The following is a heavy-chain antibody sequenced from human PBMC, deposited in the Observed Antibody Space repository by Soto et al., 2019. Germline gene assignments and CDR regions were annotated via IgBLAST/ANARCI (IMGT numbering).Heavy chain of an antibody. CDR2: IIPIFGTA. Sequence: QVQLVQSGAEVKKLGSSVKVSCKASGGTFSSYAISWVRQAPGQGLEWMGGIIPIFGTANYAQKFQGRVTITADESTSTAYMELSSLRSEDTAVYYCARDFARIAARRSWFDPWGQGTLVTVSS. CDR1: GGTFSSYA. J-gene: IGHJ5*02. CDR3: ARDFARIAARRSWFDP. V-gene: IGHV1-69*01. D-gene: IGHD6-6*01.